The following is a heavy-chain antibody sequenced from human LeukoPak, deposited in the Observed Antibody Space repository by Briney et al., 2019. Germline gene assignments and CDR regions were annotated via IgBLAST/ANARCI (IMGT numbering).Heavy chain of an antibody. CDR1: GDSVRNSNW. J-gene: IGHJ6*02. CDR3: ARGDGAPGTTYYYYGMDV. Sequence: SETLSLTCAVSGDSVRNSNWWSWVRQPPGKGLGWMGVIYQSGTTKYNPSLKSRVTISVDKSKNQLSLKLSSVTAADTAIYYCARGDGAPGTTYYYYGMDVWGQGTTVTVSS. V-gene: IGHV4-4*02. CDR2: IYQSGTT. D-gene: IGHD1-1*01.